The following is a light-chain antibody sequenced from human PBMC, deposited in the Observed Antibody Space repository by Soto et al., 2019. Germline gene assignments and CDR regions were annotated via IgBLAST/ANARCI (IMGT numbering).Light chain of an antibody. CDR2: DAS. CDR3: QQRNNWPPIT. CDR1: QSVSTF. Sequence: EIVLTQSPATLSLSPWERATLSCRSSQSVSTFLAWYQQKPGQAPRLLIYDASNRATGIPARFSGSGSGTDFTLSISSLEPEDFAIYYCQQRNNWPPITFGQGTRLEIK. V-gene: IGKV3-11*01. J-gene: IGKJ5*01.